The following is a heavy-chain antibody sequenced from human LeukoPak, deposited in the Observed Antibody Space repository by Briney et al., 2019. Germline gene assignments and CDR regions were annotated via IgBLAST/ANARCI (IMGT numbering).Heavy chain of an antibody. CDR1: GYSFTSYD. J-gene: IGHJ4*02. CDR2: MNPNSGNT. V-gene: IGHV1-8*01. CDR3: GRGRGYDRTGYVYYFDF. D-gene: IGHD3-22*01. Sequence: ASVKVSCKASGYSFTSYDINWVRQAPGQGFEWVGWMNPNSGNTGHAQEFQGRVTMTRDTSMSTAYMELSSLRYEDTAVYYCGRGRGYDRTGYVYYFDFWGQGTLVTVSS.